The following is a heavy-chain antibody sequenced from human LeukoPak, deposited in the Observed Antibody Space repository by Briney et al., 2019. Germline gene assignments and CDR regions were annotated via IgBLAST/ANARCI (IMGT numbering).Heavy chain of an antibody. CDR3: ARAGHCSGGSCYSVAFDY. J-gene: IGHJ4*02. V-gene: IGHV1-69*06. CDR1: GGTFSSNA. D-gene: IGHD2-15*01. Sequence: GSSVKVSCKASGGTFSSNAISWVRQAPGQGLEWVGGIIPIFGTANYAQKFQGRVTITADKSTSTAYMELSSLRSEDMAVYYCARAGHCSGGSCYSVAFDYWGQGTLVTVSS. CDR2: IIPIFGTA.